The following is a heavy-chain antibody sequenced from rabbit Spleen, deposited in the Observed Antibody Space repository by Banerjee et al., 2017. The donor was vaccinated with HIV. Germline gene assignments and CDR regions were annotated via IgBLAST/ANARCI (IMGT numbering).Heavy chain of an antibody. J-gene: IGHJ6*01. Sequence: QSLEESGGDLVKPGASLTLTCIASGVSFSGDSYMCWVRQAPGKGLEWIACIDTGSSGFTYYASWAKGRFPISQASSTTVTLQMTSLTAADTATYFCARDTSSSFSSYGMDLWGQCTLVTVS. CDR1: GVSFSGDSY. CDR3: ARDTSSSFSSYGMDL. V-gene: IGHV1S40*01. D-gene: IGHD1-1*01. CDR2: IDTGSSGFT.